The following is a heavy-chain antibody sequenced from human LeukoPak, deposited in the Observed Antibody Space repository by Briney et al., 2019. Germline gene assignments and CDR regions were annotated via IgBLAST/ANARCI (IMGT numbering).Heavy chain of an antibody. V-gene: IGHV1-2*02. CDR3: AKSSFTIFGPFDY. Sequence: ASVKVSCKASGYTFTGYYMHWVRQAPGQRLEWMGWINPNSGGTNYAQKFQGRVTMTRDTSISTAYMELSRLRSDDTPVYYCAKSSFTIFGPFDYWGQGTLVTVSS. CDR1: GYTFTGYY. D-gene: IGHD3-3*01. CDR2: INPNSGGT. J-gene: IGHJ4*02.